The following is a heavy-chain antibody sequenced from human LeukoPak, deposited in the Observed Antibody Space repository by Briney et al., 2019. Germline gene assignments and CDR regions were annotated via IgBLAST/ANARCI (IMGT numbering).Heavy chain of an antibody. CDR3: AKKTSGWIPEGFFDY. Sequence: GGSLRLSCAASGFTFTNYAMNWVRQAPGKGLEWVSNIFASGATYYADSVKGRFTISRDNSKNTLYLQMNSLRAEDTAVYYCAKKTSGWIPEGFFDYWGQGTLVTVSS. CDR2: IFASGAT. V-gene: IGHV3-23*01. CDR1: GFTFTNYA. J-gene: IGHJ4*02. D-gene: IGHD6-19*01.